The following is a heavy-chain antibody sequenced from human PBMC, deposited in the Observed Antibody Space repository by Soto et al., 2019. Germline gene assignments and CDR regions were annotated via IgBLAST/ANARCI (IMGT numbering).Heavy chain of an antibody. D-gene: IGHD5-12*01. CDR3: ARGGGYDSFDY. Sequence: PSETLSLTCTVSGASISSGGFSWSWIRQSPGKGLEWIGYISHLESTYFHPSFKSRLIMSIDRTRNQFSLKLSSVTAADMAVYYCARGGGYDSFDYWGQGVLVTVSS. CDR2: ISHLEST. J-gene: IGHJ4*02. CDR1: GASISSGGFS. V-gene: IGHV4-30-2*06.